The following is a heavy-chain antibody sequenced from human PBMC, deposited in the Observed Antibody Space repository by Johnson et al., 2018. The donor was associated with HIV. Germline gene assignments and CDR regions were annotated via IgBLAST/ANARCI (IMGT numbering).Heavy chain of an antibody. CDR1: RFTFSSYA. Sequence: QVQLVESGGGVVQPGRSLRLSCAASRFTFSSYALHWVRQAPGKGLEWVAVILYDGNNKYYADSVKGRFTISRDNSKSTLYLQMNSLRVEDTAVYYCARDRAPVYSSSSTPFDALDIWGQGTVVSVSS. J-gene: IGHJ3*02. D-gene: IGHD6-6*01. CDR2: ILYDGNNK. CDR3: ARDRAPVYSSSSTPFDALDI. V-gene: IGHV3-30-3*01.